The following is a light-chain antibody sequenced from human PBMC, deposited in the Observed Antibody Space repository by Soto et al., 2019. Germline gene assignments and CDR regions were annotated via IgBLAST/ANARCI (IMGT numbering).Light chain of an antibody. J-gene: IGLJ3*02. CDR1: SGSVSTSYY. CDR2: STN. Sequence: QSVVTQEPSFSVSPGGTVTLTCGLSSGSVSTSYYPSWYQQTPGQAPRTLIYSTNTRSSGVPDRFSGSILGNKAALTITGAQADDESDYYCVLYMGGGIGWVFGGGTKLTVL. CDR3: VLYMGGGIGWV. V-gene: IGLV8-61*01.